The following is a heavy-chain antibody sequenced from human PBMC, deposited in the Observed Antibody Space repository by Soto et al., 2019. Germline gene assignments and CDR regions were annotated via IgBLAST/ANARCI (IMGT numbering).Heavy chain of an antibody. CDR3: ATPGRGDDYIWGSYRPPTS. CDR2: IYYSGST. J-gene: IGHJ1*01. CDR1: GGSISSSSYY. V-gene: IGHV4-39*01. D-gene: IGHD3-16*02. Sequence: QLQLQESGPGLVKPSETLSLTCTVSGGSISSSSYYWGWIRQPPGKGLEWIGSIYYSGSTYYNPSLKSRVTISVDTSKNQFSLKLSSVTAADTAVYYCATPGRGDDYIWGSYRPPTSWGQGTLVTVSS.